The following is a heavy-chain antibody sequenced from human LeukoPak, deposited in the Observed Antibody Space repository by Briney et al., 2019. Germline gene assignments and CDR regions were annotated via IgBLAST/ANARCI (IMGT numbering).Heavy chain of an antibody. V-gene: IGHV1-8*01. J-gene: IGHJ5*02. Sequence: ASVKVSCKASGYTFTSYDINWVRQATGQGLELMGWMNPNSGNTGYAQKFQGRVTMTRNTSISTAYMELSSLRSEDTAVYYCARGRLSDDLEWLLPVPFDHWGQGTLVTVSS. CDR2: MNPNSGNT. CDR3: ARGRLSDDLEWLLPVPFDH. D-gene: IGHD3-3*01. CDR1: GYTFTSYD.